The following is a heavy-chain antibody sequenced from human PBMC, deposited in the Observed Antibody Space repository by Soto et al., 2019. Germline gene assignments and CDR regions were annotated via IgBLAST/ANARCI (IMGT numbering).Heavy chain of an antibody. CDR3: ARGPYYALGPFDY. Sequence: WGSLRLSCAASGFTFSSFHMNWVRQAPGRGLEWVAYITSSSDTIYYSDSVKGRFTISRDNGKNSLFLQMNSLRDEDTAVYYCARGPYYALGPFDYWGQGTQVTVSS. D-gene: IGHD3-10*01. CDR1: GFTFSSFH. J-gene: IGHJ4*02. CDR2: ITSSSDTI. V-gene: IGHV3-48*02.